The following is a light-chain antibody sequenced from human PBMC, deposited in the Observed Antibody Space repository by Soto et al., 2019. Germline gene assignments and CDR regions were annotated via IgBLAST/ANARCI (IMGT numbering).Light chain of an antibody. CDR2: DAS. J-gene: IGKJ4*01. Sequence: EIVLTQSRATLSLSPGQRATLSCRASQSVDNYLVWYQQKLGQAPRLLIYDASSRATGIPARFSGSGSGTDFTLTISSLEPEDFAVYYCQQRYKWPLTFGGGTKVEIK. V-gene: IGKV3-11*01. CDR3: QQRYKWPLT. CDR1: QSVDNY.